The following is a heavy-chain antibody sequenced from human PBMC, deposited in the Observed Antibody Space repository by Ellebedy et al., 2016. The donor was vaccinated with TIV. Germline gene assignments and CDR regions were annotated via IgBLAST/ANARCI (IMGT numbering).Heavy chain of an antibody. V-gene: IGHV3-74*01. CDR1: GFTFSSYW. Sequence: GESLKISCAASGFTFSSYWMHWVRQAPGKGLVWVSRINSDGSSTSYADSVKGRFTISRDNAKNTLYLQMNSLRTEDTALYYCAIFNYGMDVWGQGTTVTVSS. D-gene: IGHD3-9*01. CDR2: INSDGSST. CDR3: AIFNYGMDV. J-gene: IGHJ6*02.